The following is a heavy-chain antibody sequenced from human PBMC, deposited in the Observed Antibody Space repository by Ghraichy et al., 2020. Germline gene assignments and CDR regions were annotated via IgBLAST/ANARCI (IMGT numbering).Heavy chain of an antibody. CDR3: TRGEGFDP. D-gene: IGHD1-26*01. Sequence: ASVKVSCKASGYTFTDKYIQWVRQAPGQGLEWLGRINANSGATDYGWKFQGRVTVTRDTSITTAFMELRSLTPDDTAVYYCTRGEGFDPWGQGTLVTVSS. CDR2: INANSGAT. V-gene: IGHV1-2*06. CDR1: GYTFTDKY. J-gene: IGHJ5*02.